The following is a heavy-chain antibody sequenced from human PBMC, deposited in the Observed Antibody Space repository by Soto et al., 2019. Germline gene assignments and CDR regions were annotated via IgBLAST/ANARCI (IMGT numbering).Heavy chain of an antibody. CDR2: IWYDGSNK. Sequence: GGSLRLSCAASGFTFSSYGMHWVRQAPGKGLEWVAVIWYDGSNKYYADSVKGRFTISRDNSKNTLYLQMNSLRAEDTAVYYCAREGRLTTIPGFDYWGQGTLVTVSS. D-gene: IGHD1-1*01. CDR1: GFTFSSYG. V-gene: IGHV3-33*01. J-gene: IGHJ4*02. CDR3: AREGRLTTIPGFDY.